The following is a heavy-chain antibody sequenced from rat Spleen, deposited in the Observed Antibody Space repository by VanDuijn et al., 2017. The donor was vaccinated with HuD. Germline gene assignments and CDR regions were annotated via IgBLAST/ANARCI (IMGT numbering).Heavy chain of an antibody. CDR1: GFTYSDNA. D-gene: IGHD5-1*01. Sequence: EVQLVESGGDLVQPGRSLKLSCAASGFTYSDNAMAWVRQAPTKGLEWVASISSGGGFTFYRISVKGRFTISRDDATNTLHLQMDSLRSEDTATYYCTKVLSGSFDYWGQGVMVTVSS. V-gene: IGHV5S23*01. J-gene: IGHJ2*01. CDR3: TKVLSGSFDY. CDR2: ISSGGGFT.